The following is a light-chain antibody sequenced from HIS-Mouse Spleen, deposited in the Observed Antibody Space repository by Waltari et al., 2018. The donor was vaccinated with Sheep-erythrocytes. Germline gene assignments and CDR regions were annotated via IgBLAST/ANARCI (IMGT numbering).Light chain of an antibody. CDR1: QGISSY. CDR3: QQYYSYPPT. J-gene: IGKJ1*01. Sequence: IQMTQSPSTLSASTGDRVTITCRASQGISSYLAWYQQKPGKAPKLLIYAASTLQSGVPSRFSGSGSGTDFTLTISCLQSEDFATYYCQQYYSYPPTFGQGTKVEIK. V-gene: IGKV1-8*01. CDR2: AAS.